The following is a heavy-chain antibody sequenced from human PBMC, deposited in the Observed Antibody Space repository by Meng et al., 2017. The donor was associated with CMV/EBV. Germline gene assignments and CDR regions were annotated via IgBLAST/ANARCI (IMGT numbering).Heavy chain of an antibody. J-gene: IGHJ4*02. D-gene: IGHD5-18*01. CDR2: ISSSGSTI. CDR1: GFTFSSYE. V-gene: IGHV3-48*03. Sequence: LTGAASGFTFSSYEMNWVRQAPGKGLEWVSYISSSGSTIYYADSVKGRFTISRDNAKNSLYLQMNSLRAEDTAVYYCARDHVDTRERGLFDYWGQGTLVTVSS. CDR3: ARDHVDTRERGLFDY.